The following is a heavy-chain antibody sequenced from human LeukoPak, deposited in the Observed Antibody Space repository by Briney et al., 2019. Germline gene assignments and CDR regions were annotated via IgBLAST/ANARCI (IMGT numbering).Heavy chain of an antibody. CDR1: GGSISSYY. D-gene: IGHD3-3*01. Sequence: SETLSLTCTVSGGSISSYYWSWIRQPPGKGLEWIGYTYYSGSTNYNPSLKSRVTISVDTSKNQFSLKLSSVTAADTAVYYCAGGLRRTIFGVVILGWFDPWGQGTLVTVSS. CDR2: TYYSGST. V-gene: IGHV4-59*12. CDR3: AGGLRRTIFGVVILGWFDP. J-gene: IGHJ5*02.